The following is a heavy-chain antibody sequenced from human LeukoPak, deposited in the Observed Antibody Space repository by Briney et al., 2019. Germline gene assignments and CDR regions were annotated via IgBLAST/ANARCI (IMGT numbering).Heavy chain of an antibody. Sequence: GSLRLSCAASGFTFSSYSMNWVRQAPGKGLEWVSYISSSSTIYYADSVKGRFTISRDNAKNSLYLQMNSLRAEDTAVYYCASQGDWSRFDPWGQGTLVTVSS. CDR2: ISSSSTI. D-gene: IGHD3-9*01. CDR1: GFTFSSYS. CDR3: ASQGDWSRFDP. J-gene: IGHJ5*02. V-gene: IGHV3-48*04.